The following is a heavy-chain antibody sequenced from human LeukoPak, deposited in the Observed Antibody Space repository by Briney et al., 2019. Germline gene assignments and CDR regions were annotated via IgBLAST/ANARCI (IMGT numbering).Heavy chain of an antibody. CDR3: AGDSRVYYDSSGYYWFDP. CDR1: GYTFTGYY. J-gene: IGHJ5*02. V-gene: IGHV1-2*02. CDR2: INPNSGGT. D-gene: IGHD3-22*01. Sequence: ASVKVSCKASGYTFTGYYMHWVRQAPGQGLEWMGWINPNSGGTNYAQKFQGRVTMTRDTSISTAYMELSRLRSDDTAVYYCAGDSRVYYDSSGYYWFDPWGQGTLVTVSS.